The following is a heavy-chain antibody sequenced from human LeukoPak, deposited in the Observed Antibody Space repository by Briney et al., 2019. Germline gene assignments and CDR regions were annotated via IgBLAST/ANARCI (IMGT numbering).Heavy chain of an antibody. J-gene: IGHJ4*02. D-gene: IGHD3-22*01. CDR3: ARGYYDSSGYPTIDY. V-gene: IGHV3-48*03. Sequence: GGSLRLACAAAGFTFSSYEMNWVRQAPGKVLEWVAYISSSGSTIYYADSVKGRFTISRDNAKNSLYLQMNSLRAEDTAVYYCARGYYDSSGYPTIDYWGQGTLVTVSS. CDR2: ISSSGSTI. CDR1: GFTFSSYE.